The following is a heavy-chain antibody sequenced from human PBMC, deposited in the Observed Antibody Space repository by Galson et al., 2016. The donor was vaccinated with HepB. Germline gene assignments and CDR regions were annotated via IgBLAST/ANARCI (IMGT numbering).Heavy chain of an antibody. D-gene: IGHD2/OR15-2a*01. J-gene: IGHJ4*02. V-gene: IGHV3-48*01. CDR3: ARRHEYCPPVGCSVDY. CDR2: ISSRSTNF. Sequence: SLRLSCAASGFTFSSYGINWVRQAPGKGLEWVSYISSRSTNFHYADFVKGRFTISRDNVKNLLYLQMNSLRADDTAVYYCARRHEYCPPVGCSVDYWGQGTLVSVSS. CDR1: GFTFSSYG.